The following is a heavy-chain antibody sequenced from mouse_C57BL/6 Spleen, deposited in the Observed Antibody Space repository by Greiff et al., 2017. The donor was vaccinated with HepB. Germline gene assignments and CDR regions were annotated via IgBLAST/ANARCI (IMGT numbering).Heavy chain of an antibody. CDR2: IDPETGGT. D-gene: IGHD2-3*01. CDR3: TRGGYYPPPGFAY. Sequence: QVQLQQSGAELVRPGASVTLSCKASGYTFTDYEMHWVKQTPVHGLEWIGAIDPETGGTAYNQKFKGKAILTADKSSSTAYMELRSLTSEDSAVYYCTRGGYYPPPGFAYWGQGTLVTVSA. J-gene: IGHJ3*01. CDR1: GYTFTDYE. V-gene: IGHV1-15*01.